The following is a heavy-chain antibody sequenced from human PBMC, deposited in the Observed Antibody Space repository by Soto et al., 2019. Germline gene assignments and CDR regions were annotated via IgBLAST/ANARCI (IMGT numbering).Heavy chain of an antibody. CDR1: GVSISTTNW. J-gene: IGHJ6*02. CDR3: ARVLVVPATNRYYYYGMDV. CDR2: IYHSGST. V-gene: IGHV4-4*02. D-gene: IGHD2-2*01. Sequence: SETLSLTCAVSGVSISTTNWWSRVRQPPGKGLEWIGEIYHSGSTNYNPSLKSRVTISVDKSKNQFSLKLSSVTAADTAVYYCARVLVVPATNRYYYYGMDVWGQGTTVTVSS.